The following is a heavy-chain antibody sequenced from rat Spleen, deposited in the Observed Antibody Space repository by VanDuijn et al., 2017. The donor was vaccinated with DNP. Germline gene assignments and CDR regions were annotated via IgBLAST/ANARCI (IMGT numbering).Heavy chain of an antibody. CDR2: VNSAGTT. CDR1: GYSITSSYR. CDR3: VKYYSSWFAN. V-gene: IGHV3-3*01. Sequence: EVQLQESGPGLVKPSQSLSLTCSVTGYSITSSYRWNWIRKFPGNKLEWMGSVNSAGTTNYNPSLKSRISITRDTSKNQLFLQVNSVTTEDTATYYCVKYYSSWFANWGQGTLVTVSS. D-gene: IGHD1-2*01. J-gene: IGHJ3*01.